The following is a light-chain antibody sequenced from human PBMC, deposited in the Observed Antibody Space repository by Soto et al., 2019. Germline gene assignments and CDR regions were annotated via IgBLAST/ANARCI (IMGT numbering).Light chain of an antibody. CDR1: QSVLYSSNNKNY. CDR3: QQYYTNALT. J-gene: IGKJ4*01. Sequence: DIVMTQSPDSLAVSLGDRATINCKSSQSVLYSSNNKNYLAWYQQKPGQPPKLLIYWASTREAGVPDRFSGSGPGTDFPLTISSLQAEEVAVYYCQQYYTNALTFGGGAKVGVK. CDR2: WAS. V-gene: IGKV4-1*01.